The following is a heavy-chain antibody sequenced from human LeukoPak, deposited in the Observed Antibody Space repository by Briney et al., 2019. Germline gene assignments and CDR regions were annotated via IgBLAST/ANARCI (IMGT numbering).Heavy chain of an antibody. J-gene: IGHJ6*03. CDR3: ARGGCSGGSCYAPPQSYYMDV. V-gene: IGHV4-34*01. Sequence: SETLSLTCAVSGGSFSGYYWSWIRQPPGKGLEWIGEINHSGSTNYNPSLKSRVTISVDTSKNQFSLKLSSVTAADTAVYYCARGGCSGGSCYAPPQSYYMDVWGKGTTVTVSS. CDR2: INHSGST. D-gene: IGHD2-15*01. CDR1: GGSFSGYY.